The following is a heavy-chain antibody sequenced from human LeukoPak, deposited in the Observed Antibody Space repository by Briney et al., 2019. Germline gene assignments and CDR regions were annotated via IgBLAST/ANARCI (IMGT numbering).Heavy chain of an antibody. CDR2: ISDSGGST. J-gene: IGHJ4*02. V-gene: IGHV3-23*01. CDR1: GFTFSSYA. Sequence: GGSLRLSCAASGFTFSSYAMSWLRQAPGKGLEWVSTISDSGGSTYYADSVKGRFTISRDNSKNTLYLQMNSLRAEDTAVYCCAKKPSSGYYYIDYWGQGTLVTVSS. CDR3: AKKPSSGYYYIDY. D-gene: IGHD3-22*01.